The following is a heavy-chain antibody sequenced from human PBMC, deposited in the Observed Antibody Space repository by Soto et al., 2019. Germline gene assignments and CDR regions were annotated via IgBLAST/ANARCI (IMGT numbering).Heavy chain of an antibody. Sequence: QVTLKESGPVLVKPTEPLTLTCTVSGFSLSNARMGVSWIRQPPGKALEWLAHIFSNDEKSYSTSLKSRLTISKDTSKSQVVLTMTNMDPVDTATYYCARMPAAHYYYYYGMDVWGQGTTVTVSS. D-gene: IGHD6-13*01. V-gene: IGHV2-26*01. J-gene: IGHJ6*02. CDR2: IFSNDEK. CDR3: ARMPAAHYYYYYGMDV. CDR1: GFSLSNARMG.